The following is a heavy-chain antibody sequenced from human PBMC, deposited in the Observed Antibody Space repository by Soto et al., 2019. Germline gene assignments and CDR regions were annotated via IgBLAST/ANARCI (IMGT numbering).Heavy chain of an antibody. Sequence: EVQLLESGGGLVQPGGSLRLSCAASGFTFSSYAMSWVRQAPGKGLEWVSAISGSGGSTYYADSVKGRFTISRDNSKNTLYLQMNSLRAEYTAVYYCAKSLSGRLLEWLSHVAFDIWGQGTMVTVSS. D-gene: IGHD3-3*01. CDR2: ISGSGGST. CDR1: GFTFSSYA. CDR3: AKSLSGRLLEWLSHVAFDI. V-gene: IGHV3-23*01. J-gene: IGHJ3*02.